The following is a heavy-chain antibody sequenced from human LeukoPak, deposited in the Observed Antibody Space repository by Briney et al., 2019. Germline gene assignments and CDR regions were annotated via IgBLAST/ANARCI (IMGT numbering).Heavy chain of an antibody. CDR2: INPNSGGT. V-gene: IGHV1-2*02. J-gene: IGHJ4*02. CDR3: ARANIWFGELSLDY. Sequence: ASVKVSCKASGYTFTGYYMHWVRQAPGQGLEWMGWINPNSGGTNYAQKFQGRVTMTRDTSISTAYMELSRLRSDDTAVYYCARANIWFGELSLDYWGQGTLVTVSS. CDR1: GYTFTGYY. D-gene: IGHD3-10*01.